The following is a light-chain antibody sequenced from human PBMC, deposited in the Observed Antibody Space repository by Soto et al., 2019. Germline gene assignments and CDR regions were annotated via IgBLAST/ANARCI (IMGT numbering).Light chain of an antibody. Sequence: EVVMTQSPATLSVSPVERASLSCRASESVRSSLAWYHQRPGQAPRLLIYGASTRASGIPARFSGSGSGTDFTLTISRLEPEDFAVYYCQQYAGSPWTFGQGTKV. V-gene: IGKV3-20*01. CDR1: ESVRSS. CDR3: QQYAGSPWT. J-gene: IGKJ1*01. CDR2: GAS.